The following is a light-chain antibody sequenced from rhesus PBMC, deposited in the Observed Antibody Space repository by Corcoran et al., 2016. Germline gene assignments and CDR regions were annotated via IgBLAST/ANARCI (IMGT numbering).Light chain of an antibody. J-gene: IGKJ2*01. CDR1: QGISNN. CDR2: YES. CDR3: QHGYGTPYS. V-gene: IGKV1S15*01. Sequence: DIQMTQSPSSLSASVGDTVTTTCRAIQGISNNLACYQQKPGKAPKLLVYYESTLQSGVPSRFSGSGSGTDFTLTISSLQPEDFATYYGQHGYGTPYSFGQGTKVEIK.